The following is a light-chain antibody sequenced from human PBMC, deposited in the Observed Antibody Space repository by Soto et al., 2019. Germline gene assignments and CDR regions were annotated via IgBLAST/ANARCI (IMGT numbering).Light chain of an antibody. V-gene: IGKV3-15*01. CDR3: QQRFNWPYT. J-gene: IGKJ2*01. Sequence: EIVMTQSPATLSVSPGERATLSCRASQSVSSNLAWYQQKPGQAPRLLIYGASTRATGIPARFSGSGSGTEFTLTISSLQSEDFAVYYCQQRFNWPYTFGQGTKLEIK. CDR1: QSVSSN. CDR2: GAS.